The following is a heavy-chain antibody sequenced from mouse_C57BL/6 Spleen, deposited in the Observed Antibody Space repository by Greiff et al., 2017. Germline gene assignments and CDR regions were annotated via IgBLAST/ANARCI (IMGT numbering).Heavy chain of an antibody. D-gene: IGHD2-2*01. CDR1: GYAFSSSW. CDR3: ARTRSTMVTFDY. V-gene: IGHV1-82*01. CDR2: IYPGDGDT. Sequence: QVQLQQSGPELVKPGASVKISCKASGYAFSSSWMNWVKQRPGKGLEWIVRIYPGDGDTNYNGKFKGKATLTADKSSSTAYMQLSSLTSEDSAVYFCARTRSTMVTFDYWGQGTTLTVSS. J-gene: IGHJ2*01.